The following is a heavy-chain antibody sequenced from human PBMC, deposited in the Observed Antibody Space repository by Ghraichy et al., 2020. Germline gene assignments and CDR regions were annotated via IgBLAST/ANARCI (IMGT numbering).Heavy chain of an antibody. Sequence: GESLNISCEASGFVFRDHGMGWVRQGPGKGLEWVAGMNANGGSTNYADSVRGRFTISRDNARSALFLQMNSLRVDDTAVYYCARKYTGTYYSLFDFWGHGTLVTVSS. D-gene: IGHD1-26*01. CDR1: GFVFRDHG. J-gene: IGHJ4*01. V-gene: IGHV3-20*04. CDR2: MNANGGST. CDR3: ARKYTGTYYSLFDF.